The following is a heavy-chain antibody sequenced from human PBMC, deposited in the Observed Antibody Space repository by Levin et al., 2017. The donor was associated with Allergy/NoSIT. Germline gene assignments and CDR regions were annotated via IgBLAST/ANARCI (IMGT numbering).Heavy chain of an antibody. CDR3: ARDSYSYYDILTGYYPDVTVPHLRFDY. Sequence: PGGSLRLSCAASGFTVSSNYMSWVRQAPGKGLEWVSVIYSGGSTYYADSVKGRFTISRDNSKNTLYLQMNSLRAEDTAVYYCARDSYSYYDILTGYYPDVTVPHLRFDYWGQGTLVTVSS. J-gene: IGHJ4*02. V-gene: IGHV3-66*01. CDR2: IYSGGST. CDR1: GFTVSSNY. D-gene: IGHD3-9*01.